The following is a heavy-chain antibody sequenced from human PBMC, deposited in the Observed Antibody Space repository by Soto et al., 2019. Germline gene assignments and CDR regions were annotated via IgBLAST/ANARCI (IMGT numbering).Heavy chain of an antibody. CDR3: ARLRGLSGIVVAATLDY. CDR2: IKQDGSEK. J-gene: IGHJ4*02. D-gene: IGHD2-15*01. Sequence: EVQLVESGGGLVQPGGSLRLSCAASGFTFSSDWMSWVRQAPGKGLEWVANIKQDGSEKYYVDSVKGRFTISRDNAKNSLYLQMNSLRAEDTAVYYCARLRGLSGIVVAATLDYWGQGTLVTVSS. CDR1: GFTFSSDW. V-gene: IGHV3-7*01.